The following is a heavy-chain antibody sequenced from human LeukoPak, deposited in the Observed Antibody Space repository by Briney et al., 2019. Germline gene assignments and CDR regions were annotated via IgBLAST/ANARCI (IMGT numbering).Heavy chain of an antibody. D-gene: IGHD5-18*01. Sequence: GGFLRLSCAASGFTVSSNYMSWVRQAPGKGLEWVSVIYSGGSTYYADSVKGRFTISRDNSKNTLYLQMNSLRAEDTAVYYCARWGGYSYGYDYWGQGTLVTVSS. J-gene: IGHJ4*02. CDR2: IYSGGST. CDR3: ARWGGYSYGYDY. V-gene: IGHV3-53*01. CDR1: GFTVSSNY.